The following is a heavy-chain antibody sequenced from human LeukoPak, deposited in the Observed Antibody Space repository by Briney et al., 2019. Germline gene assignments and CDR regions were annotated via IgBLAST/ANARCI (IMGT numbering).Heavy chain of an antibody. D-gene: IGHD3-3*01. CDR3: AKGYYDFWSGYFDY. J-gene: IGHJ4*02. CDR1: GFTFSSYG. Sequence: GGSLRLSCAASGFTFSSYGMHWVRQAPGKGLEWVAFIRYDGSNKYYADSVKGRFTISRDNSKNTLYLQMNSLRAEDTAVYYCAKGYYDFWSGYFDYWGQGTLVTVSS. V-gene: IGHV3-30*02. CDR2: IRYDGSNK.